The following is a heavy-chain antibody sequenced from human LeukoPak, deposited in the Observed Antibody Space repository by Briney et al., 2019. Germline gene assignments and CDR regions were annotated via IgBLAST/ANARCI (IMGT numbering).Heavy chain of an antibody. Sequence: GGSLRLSCAASGFTFSSYGMHWVRQAPGKGLEWVAVISYDGSNKYYADSVKGRFTISRDNSKNTLYLQMNSLRAEDTAVYYCAKDGGVAVAGPPFLYYYYGMDVWGQGTTVTVSS. D-gene: IGHD6-19*01. V-gene: IGHV3-30*18. CDR2: ISYDGSNK. J-gene: IGHJ6*02. CDR3: AKDGGVAVAGPPFLYYYYGMDV. CDR1: GFTFSSYG.